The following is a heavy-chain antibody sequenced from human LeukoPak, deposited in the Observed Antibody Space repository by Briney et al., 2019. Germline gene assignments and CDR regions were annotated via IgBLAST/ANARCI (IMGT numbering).Heavy chain of an antibody. Sequence: GESLKISYKGSGYSFTSYWIGWVRQMPGKGLECMGIIYPGDSDTRYSPSFQGQVTISADKSISTAYLQWSSLKASDTAIYYCARHETGPYFDYWGQGTLVTVSS. CDR3: ARHETGPYFDY. CDR1: GYSFTSYW. CDR2: IYPGDSDT. J-gene: IGHJ4*02. V-gene: IGHV5-51*01. D-gene: IGHD1-1*01.